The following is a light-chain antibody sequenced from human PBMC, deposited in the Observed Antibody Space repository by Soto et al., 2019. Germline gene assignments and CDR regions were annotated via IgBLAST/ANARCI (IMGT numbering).Light chain of an antibody. CDR1: QSVSNN. CDR2: GAS. Sequence: EIVMTQSPATLSVSPGERVTLSCRASQSVSNNLAWYQQKPGQAPRLLTYGASTRATGIPARFSGSGSGTEFTLTISSLQSEDFAVYYCQHYNNWPPWTFGQGTKVEIK. CDR3: QHYNNWPPWT. J-gene: IGKJ1*01. V-gene: IGKV3-15*01.